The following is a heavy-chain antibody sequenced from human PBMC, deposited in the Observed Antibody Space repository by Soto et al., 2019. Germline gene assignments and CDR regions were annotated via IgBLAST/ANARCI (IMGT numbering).Heavy chain of an antibody. J-gene: IGHJ4*02. CDR2: ISGSGGST. CDR1: GFTFSSYV. CDR3: AKDSYYGSRSYYIDY. D-gene: IGHD3-10*01. V-gene: IGHV3-23*01. Sequence: GSLRLSCAASGFTFSSYVMNWVRQAPGKGLEWVSGISGSGGSTYYADSVRGRFTISRDNSKNTLFLHMNSLRVEDTAVYYCAKDSYYGSRSYYIDYWGQGTLVTVSS.